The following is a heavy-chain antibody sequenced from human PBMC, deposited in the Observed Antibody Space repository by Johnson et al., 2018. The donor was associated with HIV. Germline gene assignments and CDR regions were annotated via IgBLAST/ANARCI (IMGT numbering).Heavy chain of an antibody. CDR1: GFTFNTHT. Sequence: QVQLVESGGGVVQPGRSLRLSCAASGFTFNTHTMHWVRQIPGKGLECVAFISYDGANKDYADSVKGRFTISRDNSKSTLYLQMNSLRDEDTAVYFCAKERHLVRAFDIWGQGTMVTVSS. V-gene: IGHV3-30-3*02. J-gene: IGHJ3*02. CDR3: AKERHLVRAFDI. D-gene: IGHD6-6*01. CDR2: ISYDGANK.